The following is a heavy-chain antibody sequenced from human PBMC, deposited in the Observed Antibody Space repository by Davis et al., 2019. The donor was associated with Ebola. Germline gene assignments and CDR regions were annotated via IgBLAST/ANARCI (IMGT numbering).Heavy chain of an antibody. J-gene: IGHJ4*02. Sequence: GESLKISCSASGFTFSDYYMSWIRQAPGKGLEWLSYMSGSSTTIYYADSVKGRFTISRDNSKNTLYLQMNSLRAEDTAVYYCARQGDYWGQGTLVTVSS. CDR3: ARQGDY. CDR1: GFTFSDYY. CDR2: MSGSSTTI. V-gene: IGHV3-11*04.